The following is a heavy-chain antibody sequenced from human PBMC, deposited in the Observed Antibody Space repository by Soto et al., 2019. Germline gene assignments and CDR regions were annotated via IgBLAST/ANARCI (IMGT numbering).Heavy chain of an antibody. Sequence: NPSETLSLTCAVYGGSFSGYYWTWIRQPPGKGLEWIGEINHSGSTNYNPSLKSRVTISVDTSKNQFSLKLSSVTASDTAVYYCPRGAGRQGGGWFDPWGQGTLVTVSS. CDR3: PRGAGRQGGGWFDP. CDR1: GGSFSGYY. V-gene: IGHV4-34*01. CDR2: INHSGST. J-gene: IGHJ5*02. D-gene: IGHD3-16*01.